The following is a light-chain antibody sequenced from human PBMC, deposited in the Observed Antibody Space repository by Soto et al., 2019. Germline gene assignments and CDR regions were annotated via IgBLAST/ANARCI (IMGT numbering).Light chain of an antibody. V-gene: IGKV3-11*01. CDR3: QHRSNWWT. J-gene: IGKJ1*01. CDR2: DAS. CDR1: QSISTY. Sequence: EIVLTQSPATLSLSPGERATLSCRASQSISTYLAWYQQKAGQAPRLLIYDASNRATGIPARFSGSGSGTDFTLTISRLEPDDFADYYCQHRSNWWTFGQGTKVEIK.